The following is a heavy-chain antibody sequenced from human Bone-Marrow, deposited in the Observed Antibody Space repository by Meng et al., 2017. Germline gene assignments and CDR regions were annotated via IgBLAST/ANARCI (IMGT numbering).Heavy chain of an antibody. D-gene: IGHD2-15*01. CDR1: GYTFPDYW. J-gene: IGHJ3*02. Sequence: ASVKVSCKASGYTFPDYWLHWVRRAPGQGLEWMGRINPKSGDTHYAQRFQGRVTMTGDTSISTAYMELSGLRSDDTAMYYCAREVNNIVVVVAATRSRGAFDIWGQGTMVTVSS. V-gene: IGHV1-2*06. CDR2: INPKSGDT. CDR3: AREVNNIVVVVAATRSRGAFDI.